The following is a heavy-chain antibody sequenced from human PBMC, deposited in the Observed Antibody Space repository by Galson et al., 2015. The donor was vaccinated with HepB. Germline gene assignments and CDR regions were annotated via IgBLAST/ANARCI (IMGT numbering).Heavy chain of an antibody. J-gene: IGHJ4*02. CDR3: ARGIGFGVVSPYFDY. CDR1: GFTFRNYW. CDR2: IKQDGSEK. V-gene: IGHV3-7*01. D-gene: IGHD3-10*01. Sequence: SLRLSCAASGFTFRNYWMSWVRQVPGKGLEWVANIKQDGSEKHTVDSLRGRFTISRDNAENSLHLQMSRLRAEDTAVYYCARGIGFGVVSPYFDYWGQGALVTVSS.